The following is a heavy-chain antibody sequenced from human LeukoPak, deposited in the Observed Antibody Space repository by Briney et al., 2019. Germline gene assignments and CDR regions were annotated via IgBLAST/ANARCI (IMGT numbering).Heavy chain of an antibody. V-gene: IGHV3-23*01. D-gene: IGHD2-2*01. Sequence: GGSLRLSCAASGFTFSSYAMSWVRQAPGKGLEWVSAISGSGGSTYYADSVKGRFTISRDNSQNTLYLQVDSLRAEDTAVYYCAKGLVPAAIRVVDYWGQGTLVTVSS. CDR2: ISGSGGST. J-gene: IGHJ4*02. CDR1: GFTFSSYA. CDR3: AKGLVPAAIRVVDY.